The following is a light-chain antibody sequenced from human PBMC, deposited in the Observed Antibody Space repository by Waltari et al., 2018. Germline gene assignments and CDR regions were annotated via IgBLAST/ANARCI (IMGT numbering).Light chain of an antibody. Sequence: FMLTQPHSVSESPGKTVTIPCTRTRGSIDSNYVQWYQQRPGRSPTTVIYDDYQRPSGVPTRFSASIDRASNSASLTIAGLTTEDEADYYCLSFDNTLWVFGGGTKLTVL. CDR1: RGSIDSNY. CDR2: DDY. CDR3: LSFDNTLWV. V-gene: IGLV6-57*01. J-gene: IGLJ3*02.